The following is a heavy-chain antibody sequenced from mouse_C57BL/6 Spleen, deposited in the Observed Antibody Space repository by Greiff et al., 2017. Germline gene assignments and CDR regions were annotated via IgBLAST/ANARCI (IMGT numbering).Heavy chain of an antibody. J-gene: IGHJ3*01. D-gene: IGHD1-1*01. CDR2: IWSGGST. Sequence: VQGVESGPGLVQPSQSLSITCTVSGFSLTSYGVHWVRQSPGKGLEWLGVIWSGGSTDYNAAFISRLSISKDNSKSQVFFKMNSLQADDTAIYYCARNYYGSSPWFAYWGQGTLVTVSA. V-gene: IGHV2-2*01. CDR3: ARNYYGSSPWFAY. CDR1: GFSLTSYG.